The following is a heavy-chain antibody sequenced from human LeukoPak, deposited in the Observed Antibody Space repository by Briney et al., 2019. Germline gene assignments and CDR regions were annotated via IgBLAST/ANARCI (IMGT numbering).Heavy chain of an antibody. CDR3: ARGYGPGY. Sequence: SETLSLTCAVSGDSISSTNWWNWVRQPPGKGLEWIGEIDHRGNTNYNPSLKSRVTISVDRSKNQLSLQLTSVTAADAAVYYCARGYGPGYWGRGTLVTVSA. D-gene: IGHD4-17*01. J-gene: IGHJ4*02. CDR1: GDSISSTNW. CDR2: IDHRGNT. V-gene: IGHV4-4*02.